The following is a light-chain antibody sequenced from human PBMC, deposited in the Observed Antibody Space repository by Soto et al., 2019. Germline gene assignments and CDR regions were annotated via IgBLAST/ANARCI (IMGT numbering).Light chain of an antibody. CDR1: QSVSSN. V-gene: IGKV3-15*01. J-gene: IGKJ1*01. CDR3: AQDKKWPRT. Sequence: EIVMTQSPATLSVSPGERATLSCLASQSVSSNLAWYQQKPGQAPKVLIYWASTRATGIPARFSGSGSGTEFTLTISSVESEDVGVYYCAQDKKWPRTFGRGTKVDI. CDR2: WAS.